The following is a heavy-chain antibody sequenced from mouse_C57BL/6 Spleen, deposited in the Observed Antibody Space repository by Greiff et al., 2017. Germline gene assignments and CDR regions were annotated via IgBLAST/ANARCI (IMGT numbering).Heavy chain of an antibody. CDR2: INPNNGGT. J-gene: IGHJ2*01. V-gene: IGHV1-18*01. CDR3: ARGAILDYYGSAYYFDY. Sequence: EVQLQQSGPELVKPGASVKIPCKASGYTFTDYNMDWVKQSHGKSLEWIGDINPNNGGTIYNQKFKGKATLTVDKSSSTAYMELRSLTSEDTAVYYCARGAILDYYGSAYYFDYWGQGTTLTVSS. CDR1: GYTFTDYN. D-gene: IGHD1-1*01.